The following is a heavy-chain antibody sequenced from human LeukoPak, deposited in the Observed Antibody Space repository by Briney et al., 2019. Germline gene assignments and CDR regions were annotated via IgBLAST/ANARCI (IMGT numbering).Heavy chain of an antibody. Sequence: GGSLRLSCAASGFTFSSYAMSWVRQAPGKGLEWVSAISGSGGSTYYADSVKGRFTISRDNSKNTLYLQMNSLRAKDTAVYYCAKDPYDSSGYYYVGTNYWGQGTLVTVSS. D-gene: IGHD3-22*01. J-gene: IGHJ4*02. CDR2: ISGSGGST. V-gene: IGHV3-23*01. CDR1: GFTFSSYA. CDR3: AKDPYDSSGYYYVGTNY.